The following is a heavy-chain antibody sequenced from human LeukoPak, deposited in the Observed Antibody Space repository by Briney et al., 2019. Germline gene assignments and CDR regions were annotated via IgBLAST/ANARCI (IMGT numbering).Heavy chain of an antibody. CDR1: GFTVSSNY. CDR2: IYSGGST. Sequence: GGSLRLSCAASGFTVSSNYMSWVRQAPGKGLEWVSVIYSGGSTYYADSVKGRFTISRDNSKNTLYLRMNSLRAEDTAVYYCARVKITWDYGDYYYYYYMDVWGKGTTVTVSS. CDR3: ARVKITWDYGDYYYYYYMDV. V-gene: IGHV3-53*01. D-gene: IGHD4-17*01. J-gene: IGHJ6*03.